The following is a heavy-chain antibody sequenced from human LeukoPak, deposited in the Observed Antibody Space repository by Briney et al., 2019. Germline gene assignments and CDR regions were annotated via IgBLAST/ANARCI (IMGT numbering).Heavy chain of an antibody. CDR3: ARGNYDFWSGYPFDY. J-gene: IGHJ4*02. D-gene: IGHD3-3*01. CDR2: INPNSGGT. Sequence: ASVKVSCKASGYTFTGYYMHWVRQAPGQGLEWMRWINPNSGGTNYAQKFQGRVTMTRDTSISTAYMELSRLRSDDTAVYYCARGNYDFWSGYPFDYWGQGTLVTVSS. V-gene: IGHV1-2*02. CDR1: GYTFTGYY.